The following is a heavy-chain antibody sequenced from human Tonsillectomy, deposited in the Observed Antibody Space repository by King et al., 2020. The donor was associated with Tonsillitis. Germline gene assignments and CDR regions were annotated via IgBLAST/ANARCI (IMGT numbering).Heavy chain of an antibody. CDR3: ARGPKENCSGGTCSAPYYYYGMDV. Sequence: VQLQQWGAGLLKPSETLSRTCAVYGGSFSGYYWSWIRQPPGKGLEWIGEINHSGSTNYNPSLKSRVTISVDTSKNQFSLKLSSVTAADTAVYYCARGPKENCSGGTCSAPYYYYGMDVWGQGTTVTVSS. J-gene: IGHJ6*02. D-gene: IGHD2-15*01. CDR1: GGSFSGYY. V-gene: IGHV4-34*01. CDR2: INHSGST.